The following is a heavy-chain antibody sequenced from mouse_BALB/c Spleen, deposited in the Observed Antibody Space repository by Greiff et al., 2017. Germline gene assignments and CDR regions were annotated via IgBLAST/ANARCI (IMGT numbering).Heavy chain of an antibody. V-gene: IGHV3-8*02. D-gene: IGHD1-1*01. Sequence: EVQLQQSGPSLVKPSQTLSLTCSVTGDSITSGYWNWIRNFPGNKLEYMGYISYSGSTYYNPSLKSRISITRDTSKNQYYLQLNSVTTEDTATYDCARYIYYGSTAYAMDDWGQGTSVTVSS. CDR2: ISYSGST. CDR1: GDSITSGY. J-gene: IGHJ4*01. CDR3: ARYIYYGSTAYAMDD.